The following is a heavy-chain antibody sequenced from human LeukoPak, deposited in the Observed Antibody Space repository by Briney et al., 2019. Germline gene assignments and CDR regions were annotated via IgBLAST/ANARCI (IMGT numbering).Heavy chain of an antibody. CDR2: IIPIFGTA. CDR3: ASGSGQGVLYYY. Sequence: SVKVSCKASGGTFSSYAISWVRQAPGQGLEWMGGIIPIFGTANYAQKFQGRVTITTDESTSTAYMELSSLRSEDTAVYYCASGSGQGVLYYYWGQGTLVTVSS. D-gene: IGHD3-16*02. CDR1: GGTFSSYA. V-gene: IGHV1-69*05. J-gene: IGHJ4*02.